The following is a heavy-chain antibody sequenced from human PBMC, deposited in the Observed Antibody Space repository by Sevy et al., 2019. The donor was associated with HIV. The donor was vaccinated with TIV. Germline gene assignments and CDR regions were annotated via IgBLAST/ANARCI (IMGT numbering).Heavy chain of an antibody. V-gene: IGHV4-39*02. J-gene: IGHJ4*02. Sequence: SETLSLTCTVSGGSVSSSSYYWGWIRQPPGKGLDWIGSIYYSGSTYYNPSLKSRVTISVDTSKNQFSLTVRSVTAADTAVYYCAREGPRIAQFDYWGQGALVTVSS. CDR1: GGSVSSSSYY. D-gene: IGHD6-13*01. CDR2: IYYSGST. CDR3: AREGPRIAQFDY.